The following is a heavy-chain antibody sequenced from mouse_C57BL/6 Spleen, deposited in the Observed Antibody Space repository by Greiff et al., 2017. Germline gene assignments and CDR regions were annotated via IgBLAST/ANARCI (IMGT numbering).Heavy chain of an antibody. D-gene: IGHD2-4*01. V-gene: IGHV1-26*01. CDR3: ANVYYDYDGYWYFDV. CDR1: GYTFTDYY. CDR2: INPNNGGT. J-gene: IGHJ1*03. Sequence: VQLQQSGPELVKPGASVKISCKASGYTFTDYYMNWVKQSHGKSLEWIGDINPNNGGTSYNQKFKGKATLTVDKSSSTAYMELRSLTSEDSAVYYCANVYYDYDGYWYFDVWGTGTTVTVSS.